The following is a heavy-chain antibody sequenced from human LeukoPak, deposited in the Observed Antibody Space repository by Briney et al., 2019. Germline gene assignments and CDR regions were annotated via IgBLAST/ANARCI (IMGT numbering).Heavy chain of an antibody. CDR3: TTDRGSV. V-gene: IGHV3-15*01. Sequence: PGGAPRLSSADPGFTFSNVRMCTGRAKPRGRLEWVGRIKSKSDGETTAYAAPVKGRFTISRDDAKTMVYLQMNSLKSEDTAVYYCTTDRGSVWGQGTLVTVSS. J-gene: IGHJ4*02. CDR1: GFTFSNVR. CDR2: IKSKSDGETT.